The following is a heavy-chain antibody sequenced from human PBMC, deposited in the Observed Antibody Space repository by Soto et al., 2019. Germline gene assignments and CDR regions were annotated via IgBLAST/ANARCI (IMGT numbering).Heavy chain of an antibody. CDR3: ARDKITGLFDY. V-gene: IGHV4-59*12. CDR2: VYYNGNT. CDR1: SDSIKNYF. J-gene: IGHJ4*02. D-gene: IGHD2-8*02. Sequence: SETLSLTCNFSSDSIKNYFWNWIRQPPGKGLEWIGSVYYNGNTNYNPSLKSRVTISIDTSKNHFSLNLTSVTAADTAVYYCARDKITGLFDYWGQGTLVTVSS.